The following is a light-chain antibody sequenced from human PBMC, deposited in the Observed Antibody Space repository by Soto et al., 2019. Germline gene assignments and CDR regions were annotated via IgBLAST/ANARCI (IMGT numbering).Light chain of an antibody. J-gene: IGKJ1*01. CDR3: QHYFNTPWT. CDR1: QSLLYRSKHKDY. Sequence: DIIMTQSPESLAVSLGERATINCKSSQSLLYRSKHKDYLAWYQQKPGQPPRLLIYWASTRESGVSDRFRGSGCGTDFTLTVTSLQAEDVAVYYCQHYFNTPWTFGQGTKVEIK. CDR2: WAS. V-gene: IGKV4-1*01.